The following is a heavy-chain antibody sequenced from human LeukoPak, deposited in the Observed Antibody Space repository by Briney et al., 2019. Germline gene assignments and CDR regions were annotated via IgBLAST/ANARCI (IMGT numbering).Heavy chain of an antibody. Sequence: GGSLRLSCAASGFAVSNKFMYWARQAPGKGLEWVSVIRVGDVTHYADSVKGRFTTSRDSSKNTVYLQMESLRVEDTAVYYCAREDNGGATDDGFDVWGHGTVVTVSS. CDR3: AREDNGGATDDGFDV. J-gene: IGHJ3*01. D-gene: IGHD3-16*01. V-gene: IGHV3-53*05. CDR2: IRVGDVT. CDR1: GFAVSNKF.